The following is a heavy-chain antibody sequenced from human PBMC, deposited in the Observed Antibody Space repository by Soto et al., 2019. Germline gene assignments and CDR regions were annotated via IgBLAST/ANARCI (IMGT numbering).Heavy chain of an antibody. CDR3: ARGYYDSRGQSNTFDI. CDR1: GASISSSY. Sequence: PSETLSLTCTVSGASISSSYWSWIRQSPGKGLEWIGYVYYSGSTNYNPSLKSRVTISVDTSKNQFSLKLSSVTAADTAVYYCARGYYDSRGQSNTFDIWGQATIVTVSS. J-gene: IGHJ3*02. D-gene: IGHD3-22*01. V-gene: IGHV4-59*01. CDR2: VYYSGST.